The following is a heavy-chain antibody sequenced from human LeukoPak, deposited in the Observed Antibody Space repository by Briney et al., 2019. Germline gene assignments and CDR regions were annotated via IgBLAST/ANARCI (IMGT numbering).Heavy chain of an antibody. CDR3: ARERYSSSWYYTDYYYYYMDV. V-gene: IGHV4-4*07. CDR1: GGSISNYY. D-gene: IGHD6-13*01. CDR2: IYTSGST. Sequence: SETLSLTCTVSGGSISNYYWSWIRQPAGKGLEWIGRIYTSGSTNYNPSLKSRVTMSVDTSKNQFSLKLSSVTAADTAVYYCARERYSSSWYYTDYYYYYMDVWGKGTTVTISS. J-gene: IGHJ6*03.